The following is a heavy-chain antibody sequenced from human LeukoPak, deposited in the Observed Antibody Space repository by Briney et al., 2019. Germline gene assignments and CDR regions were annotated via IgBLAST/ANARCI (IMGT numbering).Heavy chain of an antibody. CDR3: ARGSESYYYGSGSYLDY. D-gene: IGHD3-10*01. Sequence: SETLSLTRTVSGGSLSSYYWSWIRQPPGKGLEWIGYIYYSGSTNYNPSLKSRVTISVDTSKNQFSLKLSSVTAADTAVYYCARGSESYYYGSGSYLDYWGQGTLVTVSS. CDR2: IYYSGST. CDR1: GGSLSSYY. V-gene: IGHV4-59*01. J-gene: IGHJ4*02.